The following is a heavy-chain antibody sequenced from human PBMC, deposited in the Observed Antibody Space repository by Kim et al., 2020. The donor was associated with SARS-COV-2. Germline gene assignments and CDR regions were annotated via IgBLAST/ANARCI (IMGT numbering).Heavy chain of an antibody. D-gene: IGHD3-10*01. J-gene: IGHJ4*02. CDR2: ST. Sequence: STGYADPVKGRFTISKDNAKNTVYLQMSSLRADDTAVYYCARDSGRIVDYWGQGTLVTVSS. V-gene: IGHV3-74*01. CDR3: ARDSGRIVDY.